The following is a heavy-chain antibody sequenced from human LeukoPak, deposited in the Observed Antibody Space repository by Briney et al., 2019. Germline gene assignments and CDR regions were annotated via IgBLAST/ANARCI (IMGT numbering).Heavy chain of an antibody. CDR1: GGSVSDYY. V-gene: IGHV4-59*02. J-gene: IGHJ4*02. D-gene: IGHD7-27*01. Sequence: SETLSLTCTISGGSVSDYYWSWIRQSPGKGLEWIGYIYYTGSTTYNPSLKSRVTISADTSKNQFSLKLSSVTAADTAVYCASRKLGNDYWGQGTLVTVSS. CDR2: IYYTGST. CDR3: SRKLGNDY.